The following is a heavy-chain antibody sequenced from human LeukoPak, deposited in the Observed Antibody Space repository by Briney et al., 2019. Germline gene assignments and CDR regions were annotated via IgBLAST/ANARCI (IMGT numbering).Heavy chain of an antibody. J-gene: IGHJ3*02. Sequence: GGSLRLSCAASGFTFDDYGMSWVRQAPGKGLEWVSGINWNGGSTGYADSVKGRFTISRDNAKNSLYLQMNSLRAEDTALYHCARERGLGPPGDAFDIWGQGTMVTVSS. CDR2: INWNGGST. CDR3: ARERGLGPPGDAFDI. CDR1: GFTFDDYG. D-gene: IGHD4-17*01. V-gene: IGHV3-20*01.